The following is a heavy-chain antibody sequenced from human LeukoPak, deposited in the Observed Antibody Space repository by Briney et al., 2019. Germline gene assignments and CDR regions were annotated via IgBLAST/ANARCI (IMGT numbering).Heavy chain of an antibody. V-gene: IGHV3-74*01. CDR2: INSGGDDT. CDR1: GFTFSSYG. J-gene: IGHJ4*02. Sequence: PGGSLRLSCAASGFTFSSYGIHWVRQAPGKGLVWVSLINSGGDDTRYADSVKGRFTISRDNAKNTLYLQMNSLRAEDTAVYYCARRIGYSSGHSAVYYFDYWGQGTLVTVSS. CDR3: ARRIGYSSGHSAVYYFDY. D-gene: IGHD6-19*01.